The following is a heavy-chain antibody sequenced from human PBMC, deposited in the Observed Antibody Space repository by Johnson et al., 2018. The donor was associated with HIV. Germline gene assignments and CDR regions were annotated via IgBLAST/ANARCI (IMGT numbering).Heavy chain of an antibody. V-gene: IGHV3-20*04. CDR3: ARMAAHVSDF. J-gene: IGHJ3*01. D-gene: IGHD5-24*01. Sequence: VHLVESGGGVVRPGGSLRLSCAASGFTFDDYGMSWVRQAPGQVLEWVSGISWNSGSLGYADSLKGRFTISRDNAKNSLYLQMNSLRVEDTAVYYCARMAAHVSDFWGQGTMVTVSS. CDR2: ISWNSGSL. CDR1: GFTFDDYG.